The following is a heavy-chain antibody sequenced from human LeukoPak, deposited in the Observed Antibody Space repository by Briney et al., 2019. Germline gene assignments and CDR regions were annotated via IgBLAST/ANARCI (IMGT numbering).Heavy chain of an antibody. Sequence: GGSLRLSCAASGFTFSTFAMLWVRQPRGKGLEWVSCIFPSGGEIHYADSVRGRFTISRDNSKSTLSLQMNSLRAEDTAIYYCATYRQVMLPFEAWGQGTLVTVSS. CDR1: GFTFSTFA. CDR2: IFPSGGEI. V-gene: IGHV3-23*01. D-gene: IGHD5-18*01. J-gene: IGHJ5*02. CDR3: ATYRQVMLPFEA.